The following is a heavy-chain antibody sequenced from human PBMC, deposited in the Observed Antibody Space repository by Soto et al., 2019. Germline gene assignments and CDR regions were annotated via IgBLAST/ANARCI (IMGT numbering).Heavy chain of an antibody. Sequence: QVQLQESGPGLVKPSQTLSLTCTVSGGSISSGGYYWSWIRQHPGKGLEWIGYIYYSGSTYYNPSLTSRVTISVDTSKNQFSLKLSSVTAADTAVYYCARDSFGGNSGDAFDIWGQGTMVTVSS. V-gene: IGHV4-31*03. CDR1: GGSISSGGYY. CDR3: ARDSFGGNSGDAFDI. J-gene: IGHJ3*02. D-gene: IGHD2-21*02. CDR2: IYYSGST.